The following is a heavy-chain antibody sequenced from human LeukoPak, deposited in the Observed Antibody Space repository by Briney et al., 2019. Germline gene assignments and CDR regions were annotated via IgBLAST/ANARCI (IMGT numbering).Heavy chain of an antibody. CDR1: GYTFTGYY. Sequence: ASVKVSCKAPGYTFTGYYMYWVRQAPGQGLEWMGRINPNSGGTNYAQKVQGRVTMTRDTSISTAYMELSRLRSDDTAVYYCARVREQLKDAFDIWGQGTMVTVSS. J-gene: IGHJ3*02. V-gene: IGHV1-2*06. D-gene: IGHD2-2*01. CDR2: INPNSGGT. CDR3: ARVREQLKDAFDI.